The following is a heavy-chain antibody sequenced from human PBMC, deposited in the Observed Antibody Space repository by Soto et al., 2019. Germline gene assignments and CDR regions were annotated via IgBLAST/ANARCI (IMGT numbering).Heavy chain of an antibody. D-gene: IGHD4-17*01. CDR1: GFTVSSNY. J-gene: IGHJ4*02. V-gene: IGHV3-66*01. Sequence: GGSLRLSCAASGFTVSSNYMSWVRQAPGKGLEWVSVIYSGGSTYYADSVKGRFTISRDNSKNTLYLQMNSLRAEDTAVYYCARKPFNDYGDYFDYWGQGTLVTVSS. CDR2: IYSGGST. CDR3: ARKPFNDYGDYFDY.